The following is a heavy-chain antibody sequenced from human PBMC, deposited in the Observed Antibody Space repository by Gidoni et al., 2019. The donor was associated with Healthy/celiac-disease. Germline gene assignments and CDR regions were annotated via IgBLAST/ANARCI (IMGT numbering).Heavy chain of an antibody. Sequence: QVQLVQSGAEVKKPGSSVQVSCKASGGTISSYALSWVRQDPGQGLEWMGRIIPSLVIANYAQKFQGRVTITADKSTSTAYMELSSLRSEDTAVYYCARDDLTYYYDSSGYAGLDYWGQGTLVTVSS. V-gene: IGHV1-69*04. CDR1: GGTISSYA. D-gene: IGHD3-22*01. CDR2: IIPSLVIA. CDR3: ARDDLTYYYDSSGYAGLDY. J-gene: IGHJ4*02.